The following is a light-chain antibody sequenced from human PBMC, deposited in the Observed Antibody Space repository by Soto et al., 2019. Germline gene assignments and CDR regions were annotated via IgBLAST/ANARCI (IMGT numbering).Light chain of an antibody. Sequence: DIQMTQSPSSVSASVGARVTITCRASHGITNRLAWYQQKPGKAPKLLIYDASSLQSGVPSRISGSGSGTDFTLTISSLQPADFETYYCQPANSLPIPFGQGTRREIK. CDR3: QPANSLPIP. V-gene: IGKV1D-12*01. CDR2: DAS. J-gene: IGKJ5*01. CDR1: HGITNR.